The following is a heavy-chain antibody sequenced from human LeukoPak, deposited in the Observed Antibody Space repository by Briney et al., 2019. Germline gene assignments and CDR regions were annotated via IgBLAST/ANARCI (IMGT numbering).Heavy chain of an antibody. V-gene: IGHV1-58*02. CDR2: IVVGSGNT. CDR1: GFTFTSSA. J-gene: IGHJ6*02. CDR3: AADALVRGVGPYYYYGMDV. D-gene: IGHD3-10*02. Sequence: ASVKVSCKASGFTFTSSAMQWVRQARGQRLEWIGWIVVGSGNTNYAQKFQERVTITRDMSTSTAYMELSSLRSEDTAVYYCAADALVRGVGPYYYYGMDVWGQGTTVTVSS.